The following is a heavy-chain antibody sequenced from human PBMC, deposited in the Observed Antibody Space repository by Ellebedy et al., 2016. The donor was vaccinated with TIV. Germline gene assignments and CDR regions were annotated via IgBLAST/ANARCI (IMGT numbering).Heavy chain of an antibody. D-gene: IGHD2-15*01. J-gene: IGHJ5*02. Sequence: AASVKVSCKASGYTFTTFAIHWVRQAPGQSPEWMGWINVADANTKYSQKFQGRVTFTRDTFANTVYMHLSSLRSEDSAVYYCARDPLGYCSGGSCNNNWFDPWGQGTLVTVSS. CDR3: ARDPLGYCSGGSCNNNWFDP. V-gene: IGHV1-3*01. CDR2: INVADANT. CDR1: GYTFTTFA.